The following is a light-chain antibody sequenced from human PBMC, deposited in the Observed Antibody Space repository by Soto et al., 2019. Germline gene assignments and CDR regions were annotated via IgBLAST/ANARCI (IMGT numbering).Light chain of an antibody. CDR3: QQYNAYPWT. CDR2: DAS. Sequence: IQMTQSPSSLSASIGDRVTITCRASQSISNLLAWYQQKPGKAPKFLIFDASSLESGVPSRFSGSGYGTEFTLTISSLQPDDCATYHCQQYNAYPWTFGQGTKVDIK. J-gene: IGKJ1*01. CDR1: QSISNL. V-gene: IGKV1-5*01.